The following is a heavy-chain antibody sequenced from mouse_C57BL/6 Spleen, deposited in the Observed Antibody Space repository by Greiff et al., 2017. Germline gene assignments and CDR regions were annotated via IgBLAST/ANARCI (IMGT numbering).Heavy chain of an antibody. Sequence: VQLQQSVAELVRPGASVKLSCTASGFNIKYTYMHWVKQRPEQGLEWIGRIDPANGNTKYAPKFQGKATITADTSSNTAYLQLSSLTSEDTAIYYCARSGDYDAMDYWGQGTSVTVSS. CDR1: GFNIKYTY. V-gene: IGHV14-3*01. J-gene: IGHJ4*01. CDR3: ARSGDYDAMDY. CDR2: IDPANGNT. D-gene: IGHD3-1*01.